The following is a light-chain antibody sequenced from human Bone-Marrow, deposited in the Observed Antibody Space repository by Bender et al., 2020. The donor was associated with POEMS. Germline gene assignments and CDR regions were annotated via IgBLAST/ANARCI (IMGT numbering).Light chain of an antibody. CDR1: NSNIGTNA. J-gene: IGLJ3*02. V-gene: IGLV1-44*01. CDR2: SDN. Sequence: QSVLTQPPSASGTPGQRVTISSSGSNSNIGTNAVNWYQQFPGTAPKPLIDSDNQRHSRVPDRFYAFTSGTSASLAISGLQSEGEADYYCAAWDAGLSGGVFGGGTKLTVL. CDR3: AAWDAGLSGGV.